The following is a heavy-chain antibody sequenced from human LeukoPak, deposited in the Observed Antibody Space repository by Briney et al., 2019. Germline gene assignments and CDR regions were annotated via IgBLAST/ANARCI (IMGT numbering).Heavy chain of an antibody. V-gene: IGHV4-39*01. CDR2: LYYGGST. CDR1: GGSISSISYY. J-gene: IGHJ3*02. Sequence: SETLSLTCTVSGGSISSISYYWGWIRQPPGKGLEWIGTLYYGGSTYYNPSLKSRVTISVDMSKNQFSLMLSSVTAVDTAVYYCSREDTATATDALDIWGQGTMVTVSS. CDR3: SREDTATATDALDI. D-gene: IGHD5-18*01.